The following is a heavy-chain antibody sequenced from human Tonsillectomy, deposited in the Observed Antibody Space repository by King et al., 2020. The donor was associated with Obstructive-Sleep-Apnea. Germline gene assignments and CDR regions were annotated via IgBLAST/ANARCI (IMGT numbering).Heavy chain of an antibody. J-gene: IGHJ6*02. CDR3: AVSYYYYGMDI. CDR1: GGSFSGYH. Sequence: HVQLQQWGAGLLKPSEPLSLTCAVYGGSFSGYHWTWIRQPPGKGLEWIGEINHSGSTNYNPSLKSRVPISVDTSKNQFSLKLSSVTAADTAVYYCAVSYYYYGMDIWGQGTTVTVSS. V-gene: IGHV4-34*01. CDR2: INHSGST.